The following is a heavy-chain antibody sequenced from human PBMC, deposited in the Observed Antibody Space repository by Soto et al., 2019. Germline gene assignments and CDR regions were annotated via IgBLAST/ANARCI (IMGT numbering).Heavy chain of an antibody. CDR2: IIPIFGTA. D-gene: IGHD6-19*01. J-gene: IGHJ6*02. V-gene: IGHV1-69*01. CDR1: GGTFSSYA. CDR3: ARTVKYSSGWYYHYGMDV. Sequence: QVQLVQSGAEVKKPGSSVKVSCKASGGTFSSYAISWVRQAPGQGLEWMGGIIPIFGTANYAQKFQGRVTITADESTSTAYMELSSLRSEDTAVYYCARTVKYSSGWYYHYGMDVWGQGTTVTVSS.